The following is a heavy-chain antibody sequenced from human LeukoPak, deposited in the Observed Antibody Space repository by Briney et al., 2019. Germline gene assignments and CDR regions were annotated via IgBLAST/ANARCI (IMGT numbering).Heavy chain of an antibody. D-gene: IGHD3-22*01. CDR2: INTNTGNP. J-gene: IGHJ4*02. CDR1: GYTFTSYA. CDR3: ARDSVRYYDSSGYYYNY. Sequence: ASVNVSCKASGYTFTSYAMNWVRQAPGQGLEWMGWINTNTGNPTYAQGFTGRFVFSLDTSVSTAYLQISSLKAEDTTVYYCARDSVRYYDSSGYYYNYWGQGTLVTVSS. V-gene: IGHV7-4-1*02.